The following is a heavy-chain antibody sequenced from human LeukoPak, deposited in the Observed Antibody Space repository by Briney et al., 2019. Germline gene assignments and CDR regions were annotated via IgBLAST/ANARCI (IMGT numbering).Heavy chain of an antibody. Sequence: VGSLRLSCAAPGFTFSSYWMHWVRQAPGKGLVWVSRINSDGSSTSYADSVKGRFTISRDNAKNTLYLQMNSLRAEDTAVYYCAKSEWKLNWFDPWGQGTLVTVSS. CDR1: GFTFSSYW. CDR2: INSDGSST. D-gene: IGHD1-1*01. V-gene: IGHV3-74*01. J-gene: IGHJ5*02. CDR3: AKSEWKLNWFDP.